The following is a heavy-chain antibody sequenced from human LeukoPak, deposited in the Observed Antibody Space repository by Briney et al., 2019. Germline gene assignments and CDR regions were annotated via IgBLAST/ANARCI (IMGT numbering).Heavy chain of an antibody. J-gene: IGHJ4*02. CDR2: IKHDESEK. Sequence: GGSLRLSCAASGFSFSSDWMDWVRQAPGKGLEWVANIKHDESEKNYLDSVKGRFTISRDNAQNSLCLQMNGLRVEDTAVYYCTRRLDDWGQGTLVTVSS. CDR3: TRRLDD. CDR1: GFSFSSDW. D-gene: IGHD3-16*01. V-gene: IGHV3-7*01.